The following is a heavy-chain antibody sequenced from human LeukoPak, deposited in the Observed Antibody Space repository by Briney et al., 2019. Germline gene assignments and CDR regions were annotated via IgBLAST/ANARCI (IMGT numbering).Heavy chain of an antibody. V-gene: IGHV4-59*08. J-gene: IGHJ5*02. CDR1: GGSISSYY. CDR3: AILEPGGSSSGRHPFYP. CDR2: NYYNWGT. D-gene: IGHD6-6*01. Sequence: SETLSLTCNVSGGSISSYYWNWIQKPPEKGQEWIGNNYYNWGTKYNPSLKSRVTMSVDTSKNQCSLNLNSVTAADTAVYYCAILEPGGSSSGRHPFYPWGQGTLVTVSS.